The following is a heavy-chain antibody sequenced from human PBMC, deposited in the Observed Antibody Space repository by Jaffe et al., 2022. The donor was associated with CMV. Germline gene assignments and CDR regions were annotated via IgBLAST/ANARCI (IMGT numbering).Heavy chain of an antibody. CDR1: GFTFSSYS. Sequence: EVQLVESGGGLVQPGGSLRLSCAASGFTFSSYSMNWVRQAPGKGLEWVSYISSSSSTIYYADSVKGRFTISRDNAKNSLYLQMNSLRDEDTAVYYCAFQGDCSGGSCYDWFDPWGQGTLVTVSS. CDR3: AFQGDCSGGSCYDWFDP. D-gene: IGHD2-15*01. CDR2: ISSSSSTI. V-gene: IGHV3-48*02. J-gene: IGHJ5*02.